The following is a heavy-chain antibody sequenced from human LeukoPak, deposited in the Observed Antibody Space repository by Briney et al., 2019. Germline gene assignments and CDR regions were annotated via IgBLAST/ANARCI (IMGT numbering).Heavy chain of an antibody. CDR2: ISYDGSNK. CDR3: ARDVWYTSSSAADY. J-gene: IGHJ4*02. CDR1: GFTSSNYA. Sequence: GGSLRLSCAASGFTSSNYAMHWVRQAPGKGLEWVAVISYDGSNKYYADSVKGRFTISRDNSKNTLYLQMNSLRAEDTAVYYCARDVWYTSSSAADYWGQGTLVTVPS. D-gene: IGHD6-6*01. V-gene: IGHV3-30*04.